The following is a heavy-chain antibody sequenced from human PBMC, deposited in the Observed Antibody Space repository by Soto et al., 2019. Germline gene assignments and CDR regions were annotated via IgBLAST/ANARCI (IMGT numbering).Heavy chain of an antibody. D-gene: IGHD3-3*01. J-gene: IGHJ4*02. Sequence: EVQLLESGGGLVQPGGSLRLSCAASGFTFGSYAMNWVRQAPGKGLEWVSGISGGGTNTYYVDSVKGCFTFSRDNSRYMLFLDMSSMRADGTAVYCFARVPFTIDYRGQGTLGAGAS. V-gene: IGHV3-23*01. CDR2: ISGGGTNT. CDR3: ARVPFTIDY. CDR1: GFTFGSYA.